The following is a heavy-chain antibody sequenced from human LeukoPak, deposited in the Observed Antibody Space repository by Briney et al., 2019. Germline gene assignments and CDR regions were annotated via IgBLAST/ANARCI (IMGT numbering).Heavy chain of an antibody. CDR3: ARGYGNYYYYMDV. V-gene: IGHV3-21*01. CDR1: GFTFSSYS. J-gene: IGHJ6*03. D-gene: IGHD3-16*01. CDR2: ISSSSSYI. Sequence: GGSLRLSCAASGFTFSSYSMNWVRQAPGKGLEWVSSISSSSSYIYYADSVKGRSTISRDNAKNSLYLQMNSLRAEDTAVYYCARGYGNYYYYMDVWGKGTTVTVSS.